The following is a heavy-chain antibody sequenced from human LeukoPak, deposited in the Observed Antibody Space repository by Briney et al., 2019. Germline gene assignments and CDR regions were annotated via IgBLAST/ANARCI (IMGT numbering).Heavy chain of an antibody. V-gene: IGHV3-30*02. J-gene: IGHJ6*03. CDR3: ADGSYFGDSYYYYMDV. Sequence: GGSLSPSCEGPGLPFSSYGLHWVRKAPARGLGGGAFLRYEGSNKYYADSVKGRFTISRDNSKNTLYLQMNSLRAEDTAVYYCADGSYFGDSYYYYMDVWGKGTTVTVSS. CDR2: LRYEGSNK. D-gene: IGHD3-10*01. CDR1: GLPFSSYG.